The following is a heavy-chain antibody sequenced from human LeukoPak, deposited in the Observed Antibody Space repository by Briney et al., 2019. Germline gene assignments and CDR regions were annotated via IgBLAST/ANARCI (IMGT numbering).Heavy chain of an antibody. CDR3: ARVSGIVVVPAIRSTANWFDP. Sequence: ASVKVSCKASGYTFTSYGISWVRQAPGQGLEWMGWISAYNGNTNYAQKLQGRVTMTTDTSTSTAYMELRSLRSDVTAVYYCARVSGIVVVPAIRSTANWFDPWGQGTLVTVSS. CDR2: ISAYNGNT. J-gene: IGHJ5*02. CDR1: GYTFTSYG. V-gene: IGHV1-18*04. D-gene: IGHD2-2*01.